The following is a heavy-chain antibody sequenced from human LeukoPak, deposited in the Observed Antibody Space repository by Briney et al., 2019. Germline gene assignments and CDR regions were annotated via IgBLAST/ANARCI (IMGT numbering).Heavy chain of an antibody. D-gene: IGHD6-25*01. CDR1: GYTFTSYY. CDR3: AREYSSGWTFQPHYYGMDV. CDR2: INPSGGST. V-gene: IGHV1-46*01. Sequence: ASVKVSCKASGYTFTSYYMHWVRQAPGQGLEWMGIINPSGGSTSYAQKFQGRVTMTRDTSTSTVYMELSSLRSEDTAVYYCAREYSSGWTFQPHYYGMDVWGQGTTVAVSS. J-gene: IGHJ6*02.